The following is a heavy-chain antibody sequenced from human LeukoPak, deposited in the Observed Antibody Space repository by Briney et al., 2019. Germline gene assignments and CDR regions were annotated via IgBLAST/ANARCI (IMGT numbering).Heavy chain of an antibody. V-gene: IGHV4-61*02. CDR2: IYASGGT. CDR3: ARVGDYYDSSGLSWFDY. Sequence: SQTLSLTCTVSGGSINSYNYYWSWIRQPAGKGLEWIGRIYASGGTNYNPSLKSRVIISIDPSKNQFSLKLSSVTAADTAVYYCARVGDYYDSSGLSWFDYWGQGTLVTVSS. CDR1: GGSINSYNYY. D-gene: IGHD3-22*01. J-gene: IGHJ4*02.